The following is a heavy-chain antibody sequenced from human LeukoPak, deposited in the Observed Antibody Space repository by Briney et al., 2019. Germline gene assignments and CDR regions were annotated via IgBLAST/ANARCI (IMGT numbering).Heavy chain of an antibody. J-gene: IGHJ5*02. Sequence: GALRLSCAASGFTFSGSAMHWVRQASGKGLEWVGRIRSKANSYATAYAASVKGRFTISRDDSKNTLYLQMNSLRAEDTAVYYCAKDRIRWFDPWGQGTLVTVSS. V-gene: IGHV3-73*01. CDR3: AKDRIRWFDP. CDR1: GFTFSGSA. CDR2: IRSKANSYAT. D-gene: IGHD1-14*01.